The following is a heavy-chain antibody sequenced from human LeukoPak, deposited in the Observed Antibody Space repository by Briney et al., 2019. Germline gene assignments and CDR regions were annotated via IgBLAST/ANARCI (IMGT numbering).Heavy chain of an antibody. CDR2: IYYSGST. J-gene: IGHJ4*02. CDR3: ARPFGAGDDDYFDY. V-gene: IGHV4-59*08. Sequence: SETLSLTCTVSGGSISSYYWSWIRQPPGQGLEWIGCIYYSGSTNYNPSLKSRVTISVDTSKNQFSLKLSSVTAADTAVYYCARPFGAGDDDYFDYWGQGTLVTVSS. D-gene: IGHD4-17*01. CDR1: GGSISSYY.